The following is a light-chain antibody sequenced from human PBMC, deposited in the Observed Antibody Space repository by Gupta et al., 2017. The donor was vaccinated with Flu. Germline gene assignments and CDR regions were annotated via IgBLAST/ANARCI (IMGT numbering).Light chain of an antibody. CDR3: CSYAGSYTFV. V-gene: IGLV2-11*01. Sequence: QSALTQPRSVSGPPVQSVTISCTGTGSDVGGYNYVSWCRPHPVEAPKLIVSDVSKRPSGVPDRFSGSKSGNTASLTISGLQVDDEADYYCCSYAGSYTFVFGGGTQLTVL. CDR1: GSDVGGYNY. CDR2: DVS. J-gene: IGLJ2*01.